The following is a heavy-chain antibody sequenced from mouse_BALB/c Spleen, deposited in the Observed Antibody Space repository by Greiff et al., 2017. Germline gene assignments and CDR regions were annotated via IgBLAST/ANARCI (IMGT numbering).Heavy chain of an antibody. Sequence: EVKLVESGGGLVQPGGSLKLSCAASGFTFSSYTMSWVRQTPEKRLEWVAYISNGGGSTYYPDTVKGRFTISRDNAKNTLYLQMSSLKSEDTAMYYCARHGDVRDWYFDVWGAGTTVTVSS. CDR3: ARHGDVRDWYFDV. D-gene: IGHD2-14*01. CDR2: ISNGGGST. CDR1: GFTFSSYT. J-gene: IGHJ1*01. V-gene: IGHV5-12-2*01.